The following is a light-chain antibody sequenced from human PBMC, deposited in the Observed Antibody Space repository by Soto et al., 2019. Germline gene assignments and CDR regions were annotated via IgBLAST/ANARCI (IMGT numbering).Light chain of an antibody. CDR1: SSDVGAYNY. CDR2: EVS. Sequence: QSVLTQPASVSGSPGQSITISCTGTSSDVGAYNYVSWYQQHPGKAPKLMIYEVSNRPSGVSTRFSGSKSGNTASLTISGLQAEDEDDYYCNSYTSGITWVFGGGTKLTVL. CDR3: NSYTSGITWV. J-gene: IGLJ3*02. V-gene: IGLV2-14*01.